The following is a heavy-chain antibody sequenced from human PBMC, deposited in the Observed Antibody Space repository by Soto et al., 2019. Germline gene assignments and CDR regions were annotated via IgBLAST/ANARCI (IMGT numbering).Heavy chain of an antibody. V-gene: IGHV3-23*01. CDR1: RFTLSSYV. Sequence: EVQLLESGGGLVQPGGSLRLSCAASRFTLSSYVMSWVRQAPGKGLEWVSSISNSGGSTYYADSVKGRFTISRDKSKNTLYRQMNSLRAEDTALYYCAKTIGYTWNAGLEAGYYDGMDVWGPGTTVTVSS. D-gene: IGHD1-20*01. CDR3: AKTIGYTWNAGLEAGYYDGMDV. CDR2: ISNSGGST. J-gene: IGHJ6*02.